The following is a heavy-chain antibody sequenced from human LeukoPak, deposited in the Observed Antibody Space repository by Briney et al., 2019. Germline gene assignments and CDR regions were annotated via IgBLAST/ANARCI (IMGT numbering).Heavy chain of an antibody. J-gene: IGHJ4*02. CDR2: ISGSGGST. CDR1: GFTFSSYA. D-gene: IGHD3-22*01. Sequence: PGGSLRLSCAASGFTFSSYAMSWVRQAPGKGLEWVSAISGSGGSTYYADSVKGRFTISRDNSKNTLYLRMNSPRAEDTAVYYCAKDINDLSPYYDSSGYYNYWGQGTLVTVSS. CDR3: AKDINDLSPYYDSSGYYNY. V-gene: IGHV3-23*01.